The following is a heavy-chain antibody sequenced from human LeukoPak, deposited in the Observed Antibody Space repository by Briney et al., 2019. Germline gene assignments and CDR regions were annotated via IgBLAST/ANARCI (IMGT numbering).Heavy chain of an antibody. CDR2: INPNSGGT. Sequence: ASVKVSCKASGYTFTGYYMHWVRQAPGQGLEWMGRINPNSGGTNYAQKFQGRVTMTRDTSISTAYMELSRLRSDDTAVYYCARGPEPYYGAVHWRFDYWGQGTLVTVSS. CDR1: GYTFTGYY. J-gene: IGHJ4*02. V-gene: IGHV1-2*06. CDR3: ARGPEPYYGAVHWRFDY. D-gene: IGHD3-10*01.